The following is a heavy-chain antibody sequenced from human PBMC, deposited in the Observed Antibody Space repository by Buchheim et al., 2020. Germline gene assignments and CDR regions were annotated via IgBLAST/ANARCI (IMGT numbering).Heavy chain of an antibody. D-gene: IGHD1-26*01. CDR3: VKNSGWFNT. J-gene: IGHJ5*02. Sequence: EFQLLDSGGDLVQPGRSLRLSCVASGFPFGNTDMSWVRQAPGTGLEWVSTISGQSDTTDYADSVRGRFTISSDNSKNTVLLQLNSLRVEDTAVYYCVKNSGWFNTWGPGTL. CDR1: GFPFGNTD. CDR2: ISGQSDTT. V-gene: IGHV3-23*01.